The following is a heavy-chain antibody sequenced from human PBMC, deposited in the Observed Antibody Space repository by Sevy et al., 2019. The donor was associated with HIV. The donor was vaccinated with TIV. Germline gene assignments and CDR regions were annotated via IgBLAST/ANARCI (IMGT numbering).Heavy chain of an antibody. CDR3: ARDRGEILRSAFDY. Sequence: GGSLRLSCAASGFTFSDYSMHWVRQTPGKGLEWVAVISYDGRNNKYNVDSVKGRFTISRDNSKNMLFLQINSLRAEDSAIYYCARDRGEILRSAFDYWGQRTLVTVSS. J-gene: IGHJ4*02. CDR2: ISYDGRNNK. CDR1: GFTFSDYS. D-gene: IGHD3-16*01. V-gene: IGHV3-30*14.